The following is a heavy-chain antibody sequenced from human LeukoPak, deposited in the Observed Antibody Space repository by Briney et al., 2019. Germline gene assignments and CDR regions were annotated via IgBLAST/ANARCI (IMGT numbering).Heavy chain of an antibody. V-gene: IGHV4-4*07. D-gene: IGHD3-10*01. CDR2: IYTSGST. J-gene: IGHJ6*03. CDR3: ARVVGVLWLDYMDV. CDR1: GGSISSYY. Sequence: PSETLSLTCTVSGGSISSYYWSWIRQPAGRGLEWIGRIYTSGSTNYNPSLKRRVTMSVDTSKNQFSLKLSSATAADTAVYYCARVVGVLWLDYMDVWGKGTTVTISS.